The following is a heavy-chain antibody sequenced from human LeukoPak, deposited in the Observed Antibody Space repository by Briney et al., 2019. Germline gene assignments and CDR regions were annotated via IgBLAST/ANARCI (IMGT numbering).Heavy chain of an antibody. V-gene: IGHV1-2*04. CDR3: ARDGAPFGANYYYYGMDV. J-gene: IGHJ6*02. Sequence: ASVKVSCKASGYTFTGYYMHWVRQAPGQGLEWMGWINPNSGGTNYAQKFQGWVTMTRDTSISTAYMELSRLRSDDTAVYYCARDGAPFGANYYYYGMDVWGQGTTVTVSS. CDR1: GYTFTGYY. CDR2: INPNSGGT. D-gene: IGHD3-3*01.